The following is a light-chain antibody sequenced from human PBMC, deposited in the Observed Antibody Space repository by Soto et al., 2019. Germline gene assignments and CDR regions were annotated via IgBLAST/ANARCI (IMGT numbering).Light chain of an antibody. CDR1: NIGSKS. V-gene: IGLV3-21*02. CDR2: DDR. J-gene: IGLJ2*01. CDR3: QVWDSSSDHVV. Sequence: SSELTQPPSVSVAPGQTDRITCGGNNIGSKSVHWYQQKPGQAPVLVVYDDRDRPSGIPERFSGSNSGNTATLTISRVEAGDEADYYCQVWDSSSDHVVFGGGTKVTVL.